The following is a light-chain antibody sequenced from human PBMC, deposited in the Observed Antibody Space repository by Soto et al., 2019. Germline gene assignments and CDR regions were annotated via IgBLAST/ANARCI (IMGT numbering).Light chain of an antibody. J-gene: IGKJ4*01. CDR2: DIF. Sequence: EIVLTQSPASLSSSPGERATLSCRASQTVSSKLAWYQHKPGQAPRLVIYDIFTRATGVPTRISGSGSGTEFTLTFSSLQSEDFAVYYCQQYNSWPLTFGGGTKVDIK. CDR3: QQYNSWPLT. CDR1: QTVSSK. V-gene: IGKV3D-15*01.